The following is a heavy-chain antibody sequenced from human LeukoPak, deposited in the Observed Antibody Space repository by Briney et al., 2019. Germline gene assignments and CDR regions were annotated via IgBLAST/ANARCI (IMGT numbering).Heavy chain of an antibody. CDR3: AKAPATGEGYYFYYMDV. CDR2: INGRAATT. V-gene: IGHV3-23*01. CDR1: GFDSGFTFSSYA. D-gene: IGHD7-27*01. J-gene: IGHJ6*03. Sequence: GGPLRLSCAASGFDSGFTFSSYAMSWVRQAPGKGLGWVASINGRAATTYYAVSVKGRFTISRDNSKNTLYLQMNSLGADDTAVYYCAKAPATGEGYYFYYMDVWGKGTTVTVSS.